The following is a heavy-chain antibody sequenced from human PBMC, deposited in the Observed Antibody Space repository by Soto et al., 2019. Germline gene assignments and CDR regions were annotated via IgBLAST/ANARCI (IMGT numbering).Heavy chain of an antibody. CDR2: IYSSGST. J-gene: IGHJ5*02. Sequence: PSETLSLTCAVSGGSIISASYSWNWIRQSPGRGLEWIGRIYSSGSTYYNPSLKSRVSISVDTSNNQFSLKLTSVTAADTAVYFCAREDAARIERWFDAWGQGILVTVSS. CDR1: GGSIISASYS. CDR3: AREDAARIERWFDA. V-gene: IGHV4-31*11. D-gene: IGHD6-6*01.